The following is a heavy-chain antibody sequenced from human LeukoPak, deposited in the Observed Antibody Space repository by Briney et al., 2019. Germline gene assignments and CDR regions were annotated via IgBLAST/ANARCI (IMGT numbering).Heavy chain of an antibody. CDR2: IYSGGST. D-gene: IGHD3-10*01. CDR3: ARDTDYYGSGRHGYFDH. J-gene: IGHJ1*01. V-gene: IGHV3-66*01. Sequence: GGSLRLSCAASGLTISNSFMGWVRQTPGKGLEWVSLIYSGGSTYSADSVKGRFIISRDNSKNTLHLQMNSLRAEDTAVYYRARDTDYYGSGRHGYFDHWGQGTLVTVSS. CDR1: GLTISNSF.